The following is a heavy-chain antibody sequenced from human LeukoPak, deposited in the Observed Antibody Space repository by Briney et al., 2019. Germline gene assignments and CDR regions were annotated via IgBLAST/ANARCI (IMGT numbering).Heavy chain of an antibody. CDR3: ARPLVGFGALRYGMDV. CDR2: ISNRSTYI. V-gene: IGHV3-21*01. CDR1: GFSVTNNY. Sequence: PGGSLRLSCAVSGFSVTNNYMSWVRQAPGKGLEWVSSISNRSTYIYYADSLKGRFTISRDNAKNSLYLQVNSLRAEDTAVYYCARPLVGFGALRYGMDVWGQGTTVTVSS. D-gene: IGHD3-10*01. J-gene: IGHJ6*02.